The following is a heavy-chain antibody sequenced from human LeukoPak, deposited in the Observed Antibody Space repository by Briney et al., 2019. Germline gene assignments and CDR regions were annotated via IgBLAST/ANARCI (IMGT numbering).Heavy chain of an antibody. CDR3: AKVRWDNSGWYYLDS. CDR1: GFPFSSYE. D-gene: IGHD6-19*01. J-gene: IGHJ4*02. V-gene: IGHV3-48*03. CDR2: ISSSGSTI. Sequence: GGSLRLSCEAAGFPFSSYEMNWVRQAPGKGLEWVSYISSSGSTIYYADSVKGRFTISRDNSKSTLLLQMNSLRAEDTAVYYCAKVRWDNSGWYYLDSWGQGTLVTVSS.